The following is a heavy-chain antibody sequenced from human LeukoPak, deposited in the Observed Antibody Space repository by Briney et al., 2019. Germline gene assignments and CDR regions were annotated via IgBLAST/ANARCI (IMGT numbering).Heavy chain of an antibody. V-gene: IGHV1-8*01. D-gene: IGHD5-18*01. CDR1: GYTFTSYD. CDR3: VRVPHTYYYYYGMDV. CDR2: MNPNSGNT. Sequence: GASVKVSCKASGYTFTSYDINWVRQATGQGLEWMGWMNPNSGNTGYAQKFQGRVTMTRNTSISTAYMELSSLRSEDTAVYYCVRVPHTYYYYYGMDVWGQGTTVTVSS. J-gene: IGHJ6*02.